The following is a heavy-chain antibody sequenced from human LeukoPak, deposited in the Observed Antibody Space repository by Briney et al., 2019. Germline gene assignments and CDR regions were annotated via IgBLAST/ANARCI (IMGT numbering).Heavy chain of an antibody. CDR2: ISSSSSTI. CDR1: GFTFSSYS. CDR3: AKRFLEPTNYMDV. J-gene: IGHJ6*03. D-gene: IGHD3-3*01. V-gene: IGHV3-48*01. Sequence: GGSLRLSCAASGFTFSSYSMYWVRQAPGKGLEWVSYISSSSSTIYYADSVKGRFTISRDNAKNSLYLQMNSLRAEDTAVYYCAKRFLEPTNYMDVWGKGTTVTVSS.